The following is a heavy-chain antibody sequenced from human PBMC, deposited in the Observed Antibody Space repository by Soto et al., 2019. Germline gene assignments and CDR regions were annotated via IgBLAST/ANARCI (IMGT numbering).Heavy chain of an antibody. V-gene: IGHV4-59*08. CDR2: SYYSEIT. Sequence: SEILSLTCTVSGGSISSYYWSWIRQPPEKGLEWVGNSYYSEITNYLPSLKSRFTISVDTSKPQFSLKLSSVIAADTAVYSCARGITILGVVIGLEYSYYMDVWGQGTPVTVSS. CDR3: ARGITILGVVIGLEYSYYMDV. J-gene: IGHJ6*03. D-gene: IGHD3-3*01. CDR1: GGSISSYY.